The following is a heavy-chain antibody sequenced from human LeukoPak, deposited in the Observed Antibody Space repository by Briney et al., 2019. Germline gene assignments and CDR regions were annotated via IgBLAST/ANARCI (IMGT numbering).Heavy chain of an antibody. CDR2: INHSGST. Sequence: SETLSLTCAVYGGSFSGYYWSWIRQPPGKGLEWIGEINHSGSTNYNPSLKSRVTISVDTSKNQFSLKLSSVTAADTAVYYCARDAEQWLVLLPDYWGQGTLVTVSS. D-gene: IGHD6-19*01. CDR3: ARDAEQWLVLLPDY. CDR1: GGSFSGYY. J-gene: IGHJ4*02. V-gene: IGHV4-34*01.